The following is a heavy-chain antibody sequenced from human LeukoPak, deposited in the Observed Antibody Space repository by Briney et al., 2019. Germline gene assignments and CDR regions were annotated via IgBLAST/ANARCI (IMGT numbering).Heavy chain of an antibody. Sequence: GGTLRLSCAASGFTLSSYGMSWVRQAPGKGLEWVSAISGSGGSTYYADSVKGRFTISRDNSKNTLYLQMNSLRAEDTAVYYCAGGRTDIVVVPATLRNYYFDYWGQGTLVTVSS. CDR1: GFTLSSYG. V-gene: IGHV3-23*01. D-gene: IGHD2-2*01. J-gene: IGHJ4*02. CDR3: AGGRTDIVVVPATLRNYYFDY. CDR2: ISGSGGST.